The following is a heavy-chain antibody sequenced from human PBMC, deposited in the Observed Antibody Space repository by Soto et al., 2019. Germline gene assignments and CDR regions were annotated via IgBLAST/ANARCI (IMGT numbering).Heavy chain of an antibody. V-gene: IGHV3-23*01. Sequence: GGSLRLSCAASGFTFSSYAMSWVRQAPGKGLERVSAISGSGGITYYADSVNGRFTISRDNSKNTLYLQMNSLRAEDTAVYYCATPPWGIVGAINAFDIWGQGTMVTVS. J-gene: IGHJ3*02. D-gene: IGHD1-26*01. CDR2: ISGSGGIT. CDR3: ATPPWGIVGAINAFDI. CDR1: GFTFSSYA.